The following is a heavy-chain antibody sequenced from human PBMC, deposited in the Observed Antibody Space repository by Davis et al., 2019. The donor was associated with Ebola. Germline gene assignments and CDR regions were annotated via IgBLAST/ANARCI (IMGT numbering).Heavy chain of an antibody. CDR2: IKSKTSGGTA. D-gene: IGHD1-7*01. CDR3: MSRGRISGTTNVFDF. Sequence: GESLKISCTASGFTFTSAWMSWVRQAPGKGLEWVGRIKSKTSGGTADYAAPVKGRFTISRDDSKYTLYLQMNSLKTEDTALYYCMSRGRISGTTNVFDFWGRGTMVTVSS. V-gene: IGHV3-15*01. J-gene: IGHJ3*01. CDR1: GFTFTSAW.